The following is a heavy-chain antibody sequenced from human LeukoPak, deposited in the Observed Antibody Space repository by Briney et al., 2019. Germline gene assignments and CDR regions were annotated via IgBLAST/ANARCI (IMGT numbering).Heavy chain of an antibody. D-gene: IGHD6-13*01. Sequence: ETLSLTCAVYGGSLSGYYWSWIRQPPGKGLEWIGEINHSGSTNYNPSLKSRVTISVDTSKNQFSLKLSSVTAADTAVYYCARTIAAADYYYYGMDVWGQGTTVTVSS. J-gene: IGHJ6*02. CDR1: GGSLSGYY. CDR3: ARTIAAADYYYYGMDV. CDR2: INHSGST. V-gene: IGHV4-34*01.